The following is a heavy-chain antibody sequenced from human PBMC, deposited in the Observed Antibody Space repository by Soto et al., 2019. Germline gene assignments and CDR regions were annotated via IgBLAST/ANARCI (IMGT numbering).Heavy chain of an antibody. D-gene: IGHD5-12*01. V-gene: IGHV4-31*03. CDR2: IYYSGST. Sequence: QVQLQESGPGLVKPSQTLSLICTVSGGSISYYWSWIRQHPVKGLEWIGYIYYSGSTYYNPSPKSRVTISVDMSQNQFSLKLSSVTAADTAVYYCARSDGYYFDYWGQGTLVTVSS. CDR1: GGSISYY. J-gene: IGHJ4*02. CDR3: ARSDGYYFDY.